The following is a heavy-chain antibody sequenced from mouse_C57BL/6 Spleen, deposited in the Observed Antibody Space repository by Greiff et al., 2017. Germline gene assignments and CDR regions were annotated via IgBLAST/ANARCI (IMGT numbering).Heavy chain of an antibody. CDR2: IHPSSGYT. V-gene: IGHV1-4*01. J-gene: IGHJ4*01. CDR1: GYTFTSYT. Sequence: QVQLQQSGAELARPGASVKMSCKASGYTFTSYTMHWVKQRPGQGLEWIGYIHPSSGYTKYNQKFKDKATLTAAKSSSTAYMQLSSLTSVDSAVYYCARAPYAMDYWGQGTSVTVSS. CDR3: ARAPYAMDY.